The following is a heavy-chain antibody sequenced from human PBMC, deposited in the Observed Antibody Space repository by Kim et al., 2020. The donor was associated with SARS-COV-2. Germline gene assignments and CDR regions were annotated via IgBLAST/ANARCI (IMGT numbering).Heavy chain of an antibody. CDR3: TRWAAGQVFYYSFYM. CDR1: GFNFAEYG. Sequence: GGSLRLSCVGSGFNFAEYGMSWVRQSPGKGLEWVGFMRSKGYGGTTEYAASVKGRFTISRDDSKGIVYLEMNSLKTEDTAVYFCTRWAAGQVFYYSFYM. D-gene: IGHD6-25*01. J-gene: IGHJ6*03. CDR2: MRSKGYGGTT. V-gene: IGHV3-49*04.